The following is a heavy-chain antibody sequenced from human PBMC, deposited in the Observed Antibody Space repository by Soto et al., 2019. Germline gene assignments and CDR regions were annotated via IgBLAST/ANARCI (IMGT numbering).Heavy chain of an antibody. J-gene: IGHJ6*02. V-gene: IGHV4-34*01. D-gene: IGHD6-13*01. Sequence: PSETLSLTCAVYGETFSGYYWSWIRQPPGKGLEWIGEINHSGSTNYNPSLKSRVTISVDTSKNQFSLKLSSVTAADTAVYYCARFVRDIAAAGFYGMDVWGQGTTVTVSS. CDR3: ARFVRDIAAAGFYGMDV. CDR1: GETFSGYY. CDR2: INHSGST.